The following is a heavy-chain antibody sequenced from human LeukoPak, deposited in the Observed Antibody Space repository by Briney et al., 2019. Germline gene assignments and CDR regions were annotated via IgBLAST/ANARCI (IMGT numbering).Heavy chain of an antibody. J-gene: IGHJ6*03. CDR2: ISSSSSYI. CDR3: AKRRGLELLYYYYMDV. Sequence: GGSLRLSCAASGFTFSSYSMNWVRQAPGKGLEWASSISSSSSYIYYADSVKGRFTISRDNSKNTLYLQMNSLRAEDTAVYYCAKRRGLELLYYYYMDVWGKGTTVTVSS. CDR1: GFTFSSYS. D-gene: IGHD1-7*01. V-gene: IGHV3-21*04.